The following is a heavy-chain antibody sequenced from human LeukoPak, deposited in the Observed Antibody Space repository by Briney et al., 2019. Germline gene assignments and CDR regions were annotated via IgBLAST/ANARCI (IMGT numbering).Heavy chain of an antibody. CDR2: IYSGGST. Sequence: PGGSLRLSCAASGFTVSSNYMSWVRQAPGKGLEWVSVIYSGGSTDYAGSVKGRFTISRDNSKNTLYLQMNSLRAEDTGVYYCARDLGIAAAGGTGFDPWGQGTLVTVSS. J-gene: IGHJ5*02. CDR1: GFTVSSNY. CDR3: ARDLGIAAAGGTGFDP. V-gene: IGHV3-53*01. D-gene: IGHD6-13*01.